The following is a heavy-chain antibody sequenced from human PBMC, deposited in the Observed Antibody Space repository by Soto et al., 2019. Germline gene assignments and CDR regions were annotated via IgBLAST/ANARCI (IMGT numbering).Heavy chain of an antibody. CDR1: GFTFSASG. CDR3: TSTPAVAGTLA. J-gene: IGHJ4*02. CDR2: IRSKANNYGT. V-gene: IGHV3-73*01. Sequence: RGSLRLSCAASGFTFSASGMHWVRQASGKGLEWIGRIRSKANNYGTAYAASVKGRFTISRDDSKNTAYLQMNSLKTEDTAVYYCTSTPAVAGTLAWGQGTLVTVSS. D-gene: IGHD6-19*01.